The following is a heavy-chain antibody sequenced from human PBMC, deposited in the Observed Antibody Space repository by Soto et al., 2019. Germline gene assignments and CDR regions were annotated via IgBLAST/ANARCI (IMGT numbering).Heavy chain of an antibody. CDR3: ARDLFAYCSSTSCSPFDY. J-gene: IGHJ4*02. D-gene: IGHD2-2*01. CDR2: IWYDGSNK. Sequence: PGGSLRLSCAASGFTFSSYGMHWVRQAPGKGLEWVAVIWYDGSNKYYADSVKGRFTISRDNSKNTLYLQMNSLRAEDTAVYYCARDLFAYCSSTSCSPFDYWGQGTLVTVSS. V-gene: IGHV3-33*01. CDR1: GFTFSSYG.